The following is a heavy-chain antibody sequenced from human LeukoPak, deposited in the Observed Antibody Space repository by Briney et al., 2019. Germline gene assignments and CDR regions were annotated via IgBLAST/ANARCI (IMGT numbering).Heavy chain of an antibody. V-gene: IGHV1-2*02. Sequence: GESLKISCKASGYTFTGYYMHWVRQAPGQGLEWMGWINPNSGGTNYAQKFQGRVTMTRDTSISTAYMELSRLRSDDTAVYYCARDESVMVRGVQGYWGQGTLVTVSS. CDR1: GYTFTGYY. J-gene: IGHJ4*02. CDR3: ARDESVMVRGVQGY. D-gene: IGHD3-10*01. CDR2: INPNSGGT.